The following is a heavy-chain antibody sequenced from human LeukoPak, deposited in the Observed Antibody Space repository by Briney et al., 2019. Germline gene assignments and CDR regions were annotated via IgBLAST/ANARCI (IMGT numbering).Heavy chain of an antibody. CDR2: ISGSGVST. CDR3: AKDQGGVVIWNLGYFDY. Sequence: GGSLRLSCAASGFTFSSYSMNWVRQAPGKGLEWVSAISGSGVSTYYADSVKGRFAISRDSSKNTLYLQMNSLRAEDTAVYYCAKDQGGVVIWNLGYFDYWGQGTLVTVSS. J-gene: IGHJ4*02. D-gene: IGHD3-3*01. V-gene: IGHV3-23*01. CDR1: GFTFSSYS.